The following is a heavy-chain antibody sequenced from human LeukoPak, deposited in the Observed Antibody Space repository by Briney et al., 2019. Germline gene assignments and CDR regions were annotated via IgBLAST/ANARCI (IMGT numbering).Heavy chain of an antibody. V-gene: IGHV1-69*06. D-gene: IGHD5-18*01. CDR1: GGTFSSYA. J-gene: IGHJ4*02. Sequence: ASVKVSCKASGGTFSSYAISWVRQAPGQGLEWMGGIIPIFGTANYAQQFQGRVTITADKSTSTAYMELSSLRSEDTAVYYCAIRRGYSYGYGFDYWGQGTLVTVSS. CDR3: AIRRGYSYGYGFDY. CDR2: IIPIFGTA.